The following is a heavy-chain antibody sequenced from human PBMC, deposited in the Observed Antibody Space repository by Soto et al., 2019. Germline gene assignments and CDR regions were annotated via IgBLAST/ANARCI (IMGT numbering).Heavy chain of an antibody. D-gene: IGHD6-13*01. J-gene: IGHJ6*02. CDR2: IYPGDSDT. V-gene: IGHV5-51*01. CDR3: ARQAAAGKYYYAMDV. CDR1: GYSFTTYL. Sequence: EVQLVQSGAEVKKPGESLKISCKGSGYSFTTYLIGWVRQMPGKGLEGMVIIYPGDSDTRYSPSFQGQVTISADKSINTTYLQWSSLKASDTAIYYCARQAAAGKYYYAMDVWGQGTTVTVSS.